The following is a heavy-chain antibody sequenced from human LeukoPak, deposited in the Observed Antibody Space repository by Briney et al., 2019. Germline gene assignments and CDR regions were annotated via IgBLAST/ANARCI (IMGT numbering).Heavy chain of an antibody. Sequence: SETPSLTCAVYGGSFSGYYWSWIRQPPGKGLEWIGEINHSGSTNYNPSLKSRVTISVDTSKNQFSLKLGSVTAADTAVYYCARDGRIAARRFDYWGQGTLVTVSS. D-gene: IGHD6-6*01. CDR1: GGSFSGYY. CDR3: ARDGRIAARRFDY. V-gene: IGHV4-34*01. CDR2: INHSGST. J-gene: IGHJ4*02.